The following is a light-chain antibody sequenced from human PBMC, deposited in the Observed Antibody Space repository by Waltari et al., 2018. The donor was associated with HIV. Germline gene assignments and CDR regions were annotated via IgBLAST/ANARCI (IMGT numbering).Light chain of an antibody. Sequence: QSALTQPPSASGSPGQSVPIPCTGTSSYVGGYKYFPWYQQHPGKAPKLMIYEVSKRPSGVPDRFSGSKSGNTASLTVSGLQAEDEADYYGSSYAGRNNYVFGTGTKVTVL. CDR2: EVS. CDR1: SSYVGGYKY. CDR3: SSYAGRNNYV. V-gene: IGLV2-8*01. J-gene: IGLJ1*01.